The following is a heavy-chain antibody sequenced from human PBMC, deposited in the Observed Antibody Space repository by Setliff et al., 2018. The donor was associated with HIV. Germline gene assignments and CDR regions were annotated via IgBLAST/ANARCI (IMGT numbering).Heavy chain of an antibody. CDR3: ARVSSSIFGVLVLLPHSYYYMDV. CDR2: INHSGST. CDR1: GGSFISYY. J-gene: IGHJ6*03. D-gene: IGHD3-3*01. Sequence: ETLSLTCTVYGGSFISYYWTWIRQPPGKGLEWIGEINHSGSTNYNPSLKSRVSISVDTSKNQFSLNLSSVTAADTAVYYCARVSSSIFGVLVLLPHSYYYMDVWGKGTTVTVSS. V-gene: IGHV4-34*01.